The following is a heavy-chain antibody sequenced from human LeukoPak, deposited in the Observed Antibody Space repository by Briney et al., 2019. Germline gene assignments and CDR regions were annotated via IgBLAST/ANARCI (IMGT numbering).Heavy chain of an antibody. Sequence: ASVKVSCKASGYTFTSYYMHWVRQAPGQGLEWMGIINPSGGSTSYAQKFQGRVTITADESTSTAYMELSSLRSEDTAVYYCARGRDYYDDFDYWGQGTLVTVSS. J-gene: IGHJ4*02. V-gene: IGHV1-46*01. D-gene: IGHD3-22*01. CDR2: INPSGGST. CDR3: ARGRDYYDDFDY. CDR1: GYTFTSYY.